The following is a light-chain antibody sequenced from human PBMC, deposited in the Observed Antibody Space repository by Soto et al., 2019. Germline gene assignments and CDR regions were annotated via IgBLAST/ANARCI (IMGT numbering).Light chain of an antibody. J-gene: IGKJ1*01. V-gene: IGKV1-5*03. CDR3: QHYNSYSEA. CDR1: QTISSW. Sequence: DIQMTQSPSTLSGSVGDRVTITFRASQTISSWLAWYQQQPGKAPKLLIYKASTLKSGVPSRFSGSGSGTEFTLTISSLQPDDFATYYCQHYNSYSEAFGQGTKVDIK. CDR2: KAS.